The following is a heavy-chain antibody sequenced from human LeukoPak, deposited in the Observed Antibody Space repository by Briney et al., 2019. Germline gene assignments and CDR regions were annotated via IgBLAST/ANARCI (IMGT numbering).Heavy chain of an antibody. V-gene: IGHV1-2*02. J-gene: IGHJ6*02. CDR3: ARAPLGFGELLPYYYGMDV. D-gene: IGHD3-10*01. CDR1: GYTLTDYY. Sequence: ASVKVSCKASGYTLTDYYMHWVRQAPGQGLEWMGWINPNSGDTKYAQNLQGRVTLTSDTSINTAYMELSRLRSDDTAVYFCARAPLGFGELLPYYYGMDVWGQGTTVTVSS. CDR2: INPNSGDT.